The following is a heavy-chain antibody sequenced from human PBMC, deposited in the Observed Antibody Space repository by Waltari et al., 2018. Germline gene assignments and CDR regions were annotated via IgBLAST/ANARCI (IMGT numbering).Heavy chain of an antibody. D-gene: IGHD1-7*01. Sequence: QVQLQQWGAGLLKPSATLSLSCAVDGGSFSGYSWSWIRQPPGKGLEWLGEINHSGSTNYNPSLKSRVTISVDTSKNQFSLKLSSVTAADTAVYYCARGSGKSWNYGGFDYWGQGTLVTVSS. V-gene: IGHV4-34*01. CDR1: GGSFSGYS. J-gene: IGHJ4*02. CDR2: INHSGST. CDR3: ARGSGKSWNYGGFDY.